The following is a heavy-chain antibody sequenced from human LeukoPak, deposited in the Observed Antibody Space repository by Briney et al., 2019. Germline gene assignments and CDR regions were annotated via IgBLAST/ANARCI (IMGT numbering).Heavy chain of an antibody. J-gene: IGHJ4*02. CDR2: ISAYNGNT. Sequence: ASVKVSCKASGYTFTSYGISWVRQAPGQGLEWMGWISAYNGNTNYAQKLQGRVTMTTDTSASTAYMELSSLRSEDMAVYYCARVDEQLVLAYWGQGTLVTVSS. V-gene: IGHV1-18*03. CDR3: ARVDEQLVLAY. D-gene: IGHD6-6*01. CDR1: GYTFTSYG.